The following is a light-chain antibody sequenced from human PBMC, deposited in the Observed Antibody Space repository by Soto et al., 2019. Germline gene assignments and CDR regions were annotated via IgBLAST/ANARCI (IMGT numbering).Light chain of an antibody. CDR1: SFDIGDNS. CDR2: SND. CDR3: AAWADSLNGRV. Sequence: QSALTQPPSESGTPGQTVTRSWSGSSFDIGDNSIDWYQQLPGTAPKLLIYSNDQRPSGVPDRFSGSKSGTSASLAISGLQSEDEADYYCAAWADSLNGRVFGGGTKLTVL. V-gene: IGLV1-44*01. J-gene: IGLJ3*02.